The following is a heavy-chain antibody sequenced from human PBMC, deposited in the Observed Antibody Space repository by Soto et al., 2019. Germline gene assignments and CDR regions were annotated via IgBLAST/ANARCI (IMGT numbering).Heavy chain of an antibody. D-gene: IGHD3-10*01. CDR1: GFTFSSYS. Sequence: EVQLVESGGGLVQPGGSLRLSCAASGFTFSSYSMNWVRQAPGKGLEWVSYISSSSSTIYYADSVKGRFTISRDNAKNSLYLQMNSLRDEDTAVYYCARVWFGMAYYYYGMDVWGQGTTVTVSS. CDR2: ISSSSSTI. V-gene: IGHV3-48*02. CDR3: ARVWFGMAYYYYGMDV. J-gene: IGHJ6*02.